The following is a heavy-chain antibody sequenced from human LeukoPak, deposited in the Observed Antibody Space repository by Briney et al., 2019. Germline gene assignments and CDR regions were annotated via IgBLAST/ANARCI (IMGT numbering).Heavy chain of an antibody. J-gene: IGHJ5*02. D-gene: IGHD6-13*01. CDR2: IYYSGST. CDR3: ARDPKVAAAGTRDNKKENNNWFDP. Sequence: SETLSLTCTVSGGSISSSSYYWGWIRQPPGKGLEWIGSIYYSGSTYYNPSLKSRVTISVDTSKNQFSPKLSSVTAADTAVYYCARDPKVAAAGTRDNKKENNNWFDPWGQGTLVTVSS. V-gene: IGHV4-39*07. CDR1: GGSISSSSYY.